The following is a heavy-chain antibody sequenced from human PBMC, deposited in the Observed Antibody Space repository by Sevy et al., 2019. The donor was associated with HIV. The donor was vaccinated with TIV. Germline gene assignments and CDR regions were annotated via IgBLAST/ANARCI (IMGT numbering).Heavy chain of an antibody. D-gene: IGHD2-8*01. V-gene: IGHV3-72*01. CDR1: GFTLSDHY. Sequence: GGSLRLSCAASGFTLSDHYMEWVRQAPGKGLEWVGRSRDKAHSYTTEYAASVNGRFTFSREESKNSLYLQMNSLKTEDTAVYYCSSKLDGPFDLWGQGTLVTVSS. CDR2: SRDKAHSYTT. CDR3: SSKLDGPFDL. J-gene: IGHJ4*02.